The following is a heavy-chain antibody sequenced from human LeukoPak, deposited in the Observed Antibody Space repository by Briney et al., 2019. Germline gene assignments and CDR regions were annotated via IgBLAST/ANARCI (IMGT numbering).Heavy chain of an antibody. D-gene: IGHD5-24*01. Sequence: GASVKVSCKASGYTFTSYDINWVRQATGQGLEWMGWMNPNSGSTGYAQKFQGRVTITRNTSISTAYMELSSLRSEDTAVYYCARGRRPGDWFDPWGQGTLVTVSS. CDR3: ARGRRPGDWFDP. J-gene: IGHJ5*02. CDR2: MNPNSGST. CDR1: GYTFTSYD. V-gene: IGHV1-8*03.